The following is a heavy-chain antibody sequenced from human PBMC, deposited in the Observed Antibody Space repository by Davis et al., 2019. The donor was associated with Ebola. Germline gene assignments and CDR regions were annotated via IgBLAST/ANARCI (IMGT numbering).Heavy chain of an antibody. D-gene: IGHD6-13*01. CDR1: GYTFTSYA. Sequence: ASVKVSCRASGYTFTSYAMHWVRQAPGQRLEWMGWINAGNGNTKYSQKFQGRVTITRDTSASTAYMELSSLRSEDTAVYYCARGGEQGYSRSYYYGMDVWGKGTTVTVSS. CDR3: ARGGEQGYSRSYYYGMDV. V-gene: IGHV1-3*01. J-gene: IGHJ6*04. CDR2: INAGNGNT.